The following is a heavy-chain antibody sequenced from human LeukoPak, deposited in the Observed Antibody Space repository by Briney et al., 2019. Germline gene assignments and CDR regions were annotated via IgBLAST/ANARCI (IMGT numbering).Heavy chain of an antibody. V-gene: IGHV3-21*01. Sequence: GGSLRLSCAASGFTFSSYSMNWVRQAPGKGLEWVSSISSSSSCIYYADSVKGRFTISRDNAKNSLYLQMNSLRAEDTAVYYCARGGTAMVPGVDYWGQGTLVTVSS. CDR3: ARGGTAMVPGVDY. CDR1: GFTFSSYS. J-gene: IGHJ4*02. CDR2: ISSSSSCI. D-gene: IGHD5-18*01.